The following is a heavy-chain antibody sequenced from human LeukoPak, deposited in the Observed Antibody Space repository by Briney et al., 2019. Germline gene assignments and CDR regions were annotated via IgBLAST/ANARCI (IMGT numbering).Heavy chain of an antibody. D-gene: IGHD3-9*01. V-gene: IGHV1-2*02. Sequence: ASVKVSCKASGYTFTGYYMHWVRQAPGQGLEWMGWINPNSGGTNYAQKFQGRVTMTRDTSISTAYMELSRLRSDDTAVYYCARDRDDILTGYRYFQHWGQGTLVTVSS. J-gene: IGHJ1*01. CDR1: GYTFTGYY. CDR3: ARDRDDILTGYRYFQH. CDR2: INPNSGGT.